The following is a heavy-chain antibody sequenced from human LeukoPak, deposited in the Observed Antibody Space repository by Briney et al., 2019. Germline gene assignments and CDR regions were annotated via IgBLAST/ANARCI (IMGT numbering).Heavy chain of an antibody. CDR3: ARRTQWLVNVGWFDP. J-gene: IGHJ5*02. D-gene: IGHD6-19*01. Sequence: KHGESLKISCKSSGYSFTSYWIGWVRQMPGKGLEWMGIIYPGDSDTRYSPSFQGQVTISADKSISTAYLQWSSLKASDTAMYYCARRTQWLVNVGWFDPWGQGTLVTVSS. CDR1: GYSFTSYW. V-gene: IGHV5-51*01. CDR2: IYPGDSDT.